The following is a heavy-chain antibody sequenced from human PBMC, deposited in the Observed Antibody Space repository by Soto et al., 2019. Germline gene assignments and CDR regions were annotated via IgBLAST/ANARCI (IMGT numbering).Heavy chain of an antibody. Sequence: QVQLVQSGAEVKKPGSSVKVSCKASGGTFSSYAISWVRQAPGQGLEWMGGIIPIFDTADYAQKFQGRVTXTXXESTSPAYMELSSLRSEDTAVYYCASHGITGTWVYYYGMDVWGQGTTVTVSS. CDR2: IIPIFDTA. D-gene: IGHD1-7*01. CDR3: ASHGITGTWVYYYGMDV. CDR1: GGTFSSYA. V-gene: IGHV1-69*05. J-gene: IGHJ6*02.